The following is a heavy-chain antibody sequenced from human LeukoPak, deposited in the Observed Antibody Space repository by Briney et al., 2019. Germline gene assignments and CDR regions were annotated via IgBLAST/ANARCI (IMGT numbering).Heavy chain of an antibody. CDR3: ARHYGP. D-gene: IGHD3-10*01. CDR2: IYYSGNT. CDR1: GGSITGSSYY. Sequence: PSETLSLTRTVSGGSITGSSYYWGWIRQPPGKGLEWIGSIYYSGNTYYNPSLKGRSTISVDTSKYQFSLKLYSVTAPDTAADNCARHYGPWGQGTLVTVSS. J-gene: IGHJ4*02. V-gene: IGHV4-39*01.